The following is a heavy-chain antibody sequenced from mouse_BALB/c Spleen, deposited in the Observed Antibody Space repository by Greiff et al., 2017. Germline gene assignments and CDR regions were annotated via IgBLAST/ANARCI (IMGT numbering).Heavy chain of an antibody. CDR3: AKGGKHFDY. Sequence: EVKVVESGGGLVQPGGSRKLSCAASGFTFSSFGMHWVRQAPEKGLEWVAYISSGSSTIYYADTVKGRFTISRENPKNTLFLQMTSLRSEDTAMYYCAKGGKHFDYWGQGTTLTVSS. CDR2: ISSGSSTI. J-gene: IGHJ2*01. CDR1: GFTFSSFG. D-gene: IGHD2-1*01. V-gene: IGHV5-17*02.